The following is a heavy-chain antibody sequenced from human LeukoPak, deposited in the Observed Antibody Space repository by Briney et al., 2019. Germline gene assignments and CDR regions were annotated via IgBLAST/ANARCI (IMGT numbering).Heavy chain of an antibody. CDR1: GFTVCSQY. Sequence: TGGSLRLSCAASGFTVCSQYISWVRQAPGKGLKWVSVIYSGGSTYYAHSVKARYPISRDNSKTALYLQMNSLRAEDTAVYYGARVKTAMVDVAFDIWGQGTMVTVSS. CDR3: ARVKTAMVDVAFDI. D-gene: IGHD5-18*01. CDR2: IYSGGST. J-gene: IGHJ3*02. V-gene: IGHV3-53*01.